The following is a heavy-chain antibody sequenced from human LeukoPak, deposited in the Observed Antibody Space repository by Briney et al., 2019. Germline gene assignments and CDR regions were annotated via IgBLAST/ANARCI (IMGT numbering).Heavy chain of an antibody. V-gene: IGHV4-30-2*01. Sequence: PSETLSLTCAVSGGSISSGGYSWSWIRQPPGKGLEWIGYIYHSGSTYYNPSLKSRVTISVDRSKNQFSLKLSSVTAADTAVYYCARGDPYGDCPLPNWFDPWGQGTLVTVSS. J-gene: IGHJ5*02. CDR3: ARGDPYGDCPLPNWFDP. CDR1: GGSISSGGYS. D-gene: IGHD4-17*01. CDR2: IYHSGST.